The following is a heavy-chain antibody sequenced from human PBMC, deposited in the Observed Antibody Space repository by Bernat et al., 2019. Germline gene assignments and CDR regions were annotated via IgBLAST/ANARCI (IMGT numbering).Heavy chain of an antibody. D-gene: IGHD1-7*01. CDR1: GYTFTSYG. V-gene: IGHV1-18*01. Sequence: QVQLVQSGAEVKKPGASVKVSCKASGYTFTSYGISWVRQAPGQGLEWMGWISAYNGNTNYAQKLQGRVTMTTDTSTSTAYMELRSPRSDDTAVYYCARVVIGKTGTTGYYGMDVWGQGTTVTVSS. J-gene: IGHJ6*02. CDR3: ARVVIGKTGTTGYYGMDV. CDR2: ISAYNGNT.